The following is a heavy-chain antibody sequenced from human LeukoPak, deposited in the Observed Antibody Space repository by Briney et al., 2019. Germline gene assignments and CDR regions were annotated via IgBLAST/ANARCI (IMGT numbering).Heavy chain of an antibody. J-gene: IGHJ4*02. CDR1: GFTFDCCG. CDR2: IRNVGNDK. V-gene: IGHV3-30*02. CDR3: ARQIGGGWSFDY. D-gene: IGHD6-19*01. Sequence: PGGSLRLSCAASGFTFDCCGMHWVRQAPGKGLEWVAFIRNVGNDKYYADSVKGRFFISRDNSKNTLSLQMNSLRVEGTAVYYCARQIGGGWSFDYWGRGTLVTVSS.